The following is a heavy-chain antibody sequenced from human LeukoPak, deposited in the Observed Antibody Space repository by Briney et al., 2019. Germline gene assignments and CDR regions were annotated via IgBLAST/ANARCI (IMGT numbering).Heavy chain of an antibody. CDR2: ISSSSSYI. Sequence: GGSLRLSCAASGFTFSSYSMNWVRQAPGKGLEWVSSISSSSSYIYYADSVKGRFTISRDNAKNSLYLQMNSMRAEDTAVYYCARTGTYYYDSSGPTSPDWGQGTLVTVSS. J-gene: IGHJ4*02. CDR3: ARTGTYYYDSSGPTSPD. CDR1: GFTFSSYS. D-gene: IGHD3-22*01. V-gene: IGHV3-21*01.